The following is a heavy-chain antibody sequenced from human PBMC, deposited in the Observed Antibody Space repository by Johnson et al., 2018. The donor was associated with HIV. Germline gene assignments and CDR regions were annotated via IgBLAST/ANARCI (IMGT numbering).Heavy chain of an antibody. CDR1: GFTFSSYA. D-gene: IGHD3-3*01. V-gene: IGHV3-30*04. Sequence: VQLVESGGGVVQPGRSLRLSCAASGFTFSSYAMHWVRQAPGKGLEWVAIISYDGTNKYYADSVKGRFTISRDNSKNTLYLQMNSLRAEDTAVYYCARSFGVTTPGAFDIWGQGTMLTVSS. CDR3: ARSFGVTTPGAFDI. J-gene: IGHJ3*02. CDR2: ISYDGTNK.